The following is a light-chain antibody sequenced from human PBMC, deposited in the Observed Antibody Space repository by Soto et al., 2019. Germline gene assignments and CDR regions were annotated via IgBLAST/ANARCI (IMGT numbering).Light chain of an antibody. V-gene: IGKV1-8*01. Sequence: AIRMTQSPSSLSASTGDRVTITCRASQGISSYLAWYQQKPGEAPKLLIYAASTLQSGVPSRFSGSGSGTDFTLTISCLQSEDFATYYCQQYYSYPRYTFGQGTKVDIK. J-gene: IGKJ2*01. CDR3: QQYYSYPRYT. CDR1: QGISSY. CDR2: AAS.